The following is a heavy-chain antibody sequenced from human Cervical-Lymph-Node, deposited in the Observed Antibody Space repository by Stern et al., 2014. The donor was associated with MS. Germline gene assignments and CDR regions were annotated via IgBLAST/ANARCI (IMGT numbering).Heavy chain of an antibody. V-gene: IGHV4-31*03. D-gene: IGHD3-16*01. Sequence: VQLVESGPGLVKPSQTLSLTCTVSGASISTVGYYWSWIRQHPGKGLEWLAYISYIGSTYYNPSLKSRVSISADTSKNQFSLNLTSVTAADTALYYCARSDRLWGSFDYWGQGTLVAVSS. CDR2: ISYIGST. CDR3: ARSDRLWGSFDY. J-gene: IGHJ4*02. CDR1: GASISTVGYY.